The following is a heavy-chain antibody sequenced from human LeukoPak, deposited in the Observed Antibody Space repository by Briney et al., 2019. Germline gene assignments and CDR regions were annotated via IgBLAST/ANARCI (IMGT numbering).Heavy chain of an antibody. D-gene: IGHD3-10*01. V-gene: IGHV1-46*01. CDR2: INPSGGST. CDR3: ARDRHGSGTYNYYGMDV. J-gene: IGHJ6*02. Sequence: EASVKVSCKASGYTFTTYYMPWVRQAPGQGLEWMGIINPSGGSTSYAQKFQGRVTITRDTSTSTVYMEVSSLRSEDTAVYYCARDRHGSGTYNYYGMDVWGQGTTVTVSS. CDR1: GYTFTTYY.